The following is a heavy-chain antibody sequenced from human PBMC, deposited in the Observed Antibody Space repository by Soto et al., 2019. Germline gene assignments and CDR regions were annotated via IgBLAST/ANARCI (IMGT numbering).Heavy chain of an antibody. Sequence: QLQLQESGPGLVKPSETLSLTCTVSGGSISSSSYYWGWIRQPPGKGLEWIGSMSYSGGTNYNPSLKSRVTISVDTSKNQFSLKLSSVTAADTAVYYCEAGITGTLWACYFDYWGQGTLVTVSS. CDR2: MSYSGGT. CDR1: GGSISSSSYY. CDR3: EAGITGTLWACYFDY. J-gene: IGHJ4*02. V-gene: IGHV4-39*01. D-gene: IGHD1-20*01.